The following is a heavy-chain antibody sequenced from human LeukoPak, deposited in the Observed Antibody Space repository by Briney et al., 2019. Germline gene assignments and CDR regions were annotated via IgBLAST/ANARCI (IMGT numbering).Heavy chain of an antibody. CDR2: ICPDGTVT. J-gene: IGHJ4*02. CDR3: VRDFRSADY. CDR1: GFTFRTYR. V-gene: IGHV3-74*01. Sequence: GGSLRLSCAASGFTFRTYRMHWVRQAPGKGPMWVSRICPDGTVTNYADSVKARFIISRDNARNTVYLQMNSLRVEDTAVYYCVRDFRSADYWGQGTLVTVSS.